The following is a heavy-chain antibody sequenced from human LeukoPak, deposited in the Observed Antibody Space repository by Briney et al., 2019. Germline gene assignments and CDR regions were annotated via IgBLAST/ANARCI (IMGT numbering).Heavy chain of an antibody. V-gene: IGHV4-34*01. Sequence: SETLSLTCAVYGGSLSGYYLTWIRQPPGKGLEWIGEVHPSGSTDYNPSLSSRITLSADTSKNQFSLRLTSVTAADTAVYFCSRGNDNNKLGSDWGQGTLVTVPS. D-gene: IGHD3-16*01. CDR3: SRGNDNNKLGSD. CDR1: GGSLSGYY. CDR2: VHPSGST. J-gene: IGHJ4*02.